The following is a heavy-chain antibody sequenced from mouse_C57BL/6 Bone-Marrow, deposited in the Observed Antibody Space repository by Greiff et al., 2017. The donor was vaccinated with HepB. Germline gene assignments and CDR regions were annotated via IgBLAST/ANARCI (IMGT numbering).Heavy chain of an antibody. D-gene: IGHD1-1*01. CDR2: IYPRSGNT. V-gene: IGHV1-81*01. CDR1: GYTFTSYG. J-gene: IGHJ2*01. Sequence: QVHVKQSGAELARPGASVKLSCKASGYTFTSYGISWVKQRTGQGLEWIGEIYPRSGNTYYNEKFKGKATLTADKSSSTAYMELRSLTSEDSAVYFCARWGYGYYFDYWGQGTTLTVSS. CDR3: ARWGYGYYFDY.